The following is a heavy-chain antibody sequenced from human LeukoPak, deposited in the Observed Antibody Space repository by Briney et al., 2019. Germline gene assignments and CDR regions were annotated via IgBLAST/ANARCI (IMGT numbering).Heavy chain of an antibody. Sequence: GESLRLSCTASGFTFSSYSMTWVRQAPGKGLEWVSSFTSRSGSIYYADSVKGRFTISRDNSKSTLYLQMTSLRAEDTALYYCATEIAEGGPQDYWGQGTLVTVSS. CDR2: FTSRSGSI. CDR1: GFTFSSYS. J-gene: IGHJ4*02. CDR3: ATEIAEGGPQDY. V-gene: IGHV3-21*01. D-gene: IGHD2-21*01.